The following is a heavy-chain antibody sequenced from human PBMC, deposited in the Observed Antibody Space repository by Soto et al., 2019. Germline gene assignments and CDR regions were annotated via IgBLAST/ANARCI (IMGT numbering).Heavy chain of an antibody. J-gene: IGHJ6*02. V-gene: IGHV3-30*03. CDR2: ISYDGSNK. Sequence: VGSLRLSCAASGFTFSSYGMHWVRQAPGKGLEWVAVISYDGSNKYYADSVKGRFTISRDNSKNTLYLQMNSLRAEDTAVYYCAGGYDFWSGYLPHCYYYYGMDVWGQGTTVTVSS. CDR1: GFTFSSYG. CDR3: AGGYDFWSGYLPHCYYYYGMDV. D-gene: IGHD3-3*01.